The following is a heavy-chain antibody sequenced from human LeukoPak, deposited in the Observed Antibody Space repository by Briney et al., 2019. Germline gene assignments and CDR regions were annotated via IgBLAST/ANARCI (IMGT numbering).Heavy chain of an antibody. CDR1: GFTFGTYG. CDR2: IWSDGNTK. D-gene: IGHD3-16*01. J-gene: IGHJ4*02. CDR3: ARPINYGVDS. Sequence: GGSLRLSCAASGFTFGTYGMHWVRQAPGKGLEWVAVIWSDGNTKYYGDSVKGRFTISRDNSKNTLYLQMNSLRAEDTAVYYCARPINYGVDSWGQGTLVTVSS. V-gene: IGHV3-33*01.